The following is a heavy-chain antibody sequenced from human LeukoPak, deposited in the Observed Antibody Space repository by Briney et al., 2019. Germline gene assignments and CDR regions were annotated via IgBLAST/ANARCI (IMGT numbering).Heavy chain of an antibody. V-gene: IGHV3-7*01. Sequence: GGSLRFSCAVSGFTSSRHWMSWVRQTPEKGLEWVANIKEDASEENYVDSVKGRFTISRDNAKNSLYLQMNSLRAEDTAVYYCAIAAGWELGYWGQGTLVTASS. CDR1: GFTSSRHW. D-gene: IGHD6-25*01. CDR3: AIAAGWELGY. J-gene: IGHJ4*02. CDR2: IKEDASEE.